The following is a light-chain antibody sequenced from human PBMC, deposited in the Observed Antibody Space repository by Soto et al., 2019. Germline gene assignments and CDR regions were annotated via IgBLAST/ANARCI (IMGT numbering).Light chain of an antibody. V-gene: IGLV2-14*01. CDR1: SSDVGGYNY. CDR3: SSYTTSNTRQIV. CDR2: DVS. J-gene: IGLJ1*01. Sequence: QSVLTQPASVSGSPGQLITISCTGTSSDVGGYNYVSWYQQHPGKAPKFMIYDVSNRPSGVSNRFSGSKSGNTAFLTISGLQAEDEADYYCSSYTTSNTRQIVFGTGTKVTVL.